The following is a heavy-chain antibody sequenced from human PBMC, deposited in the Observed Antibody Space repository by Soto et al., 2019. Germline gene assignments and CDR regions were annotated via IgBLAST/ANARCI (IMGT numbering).Heavy chain of an antibody. J-gene: IGHJ4*02. CDR3: ARDPGLYGDYDFDY. Sequence: PGGSLRLSCAASGFTVSSNYMSWVRQAPGKGLEWVSVIYSGGSTYYADSVKGRFTISRDNSKNTLYLQMNSLRAEDTAVYYCARDPGLYGDYDFDYWGQGTLVTVSS. V-gene: IGHV3-66*01. CDR2: IYSGGST. CDR1: GFTVSSNY. D-gene: IGHD4-17*01.